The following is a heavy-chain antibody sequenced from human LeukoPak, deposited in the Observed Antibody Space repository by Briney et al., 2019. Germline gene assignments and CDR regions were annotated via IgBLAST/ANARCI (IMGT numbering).Heavy chain of an antibody. Sequence: PGGSLRLSCAASGFTFSDYYMSWIRQAPGKGLEWVSYISSSGSTIYYADSVKGRFTISRDNAKNSLYLQMNGLRAEDTAVYYCARDRRHLRGYFDLWDRGTLVTVSS. J-gene: IGHJ2*01. CDR3: ARDRRHLRGYFDL. CDR1: GFTFSDYY. V-gene: IGHV3-11*01. CDR2: ISSSGSTI.